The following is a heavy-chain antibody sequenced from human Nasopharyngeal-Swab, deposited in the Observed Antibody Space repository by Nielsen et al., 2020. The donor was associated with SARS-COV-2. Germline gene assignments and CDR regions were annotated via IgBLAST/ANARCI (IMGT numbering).Heavy chain of an antibody. CDR3: ARVLRGVAARPLGFGYYYYYYMDV. Sequence: WIRQPPGKGLEWIGEINHSGSTNYNPSLKSRVTISVDTSKNQFSLKLSSVTVADTAVYYCARVLRGVAARPLGFGYYYYYYMDVWGKGTTVTVSS. CDR2: INHSGST. D-gene: IGHD6-6*01. V-gene: IGHV4-34*01. J-gene: IGHJ6*03.